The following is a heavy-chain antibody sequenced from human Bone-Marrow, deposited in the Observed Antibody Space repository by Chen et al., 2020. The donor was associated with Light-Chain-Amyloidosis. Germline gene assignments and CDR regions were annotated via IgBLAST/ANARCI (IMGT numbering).Heavy chain of an antibody. CDR2: IYPDDSDA. D-gene: IGHD5-12*01. V-gene: IGHV5-51*01. Sequence: EVQLERSGPEVKSPGESLKISFKGLGYPFPNYWIGWVRQMPGKGLEWMGVIYPDDSDARYSPSFEGQVTISADKSITTAYLQWRSLKASDTAMYYCARRRDGYNFDYWGQGTLVTVSS. J-gene: IGHJ4*02. CDR1: GYPFPNYW. CDR3: ARRRDGYNFDY.